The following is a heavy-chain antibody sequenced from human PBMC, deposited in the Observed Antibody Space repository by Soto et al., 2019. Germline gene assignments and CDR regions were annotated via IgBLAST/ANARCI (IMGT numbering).Heavy chain of an antibody. V-gene: IGHV4-34*01. CDR1: GGSFSGYY. Sequence: QVQLQQWGAGLLKPSETLSLTCAVYGGSFSGYYWSWIRQPPGKGLEWIEEINHSGSTNYNPSLKSRVTISVDTSKNQFSLKLSSVTAADTAVYYCARKSRITMVRGVIDYWGQGTLVTVSS. J-gene: IGHJ4*02. CDR3: ARKSRITMVRGVIDY. CDR2: INHSGST. D-gene: IGHD3-10*01.